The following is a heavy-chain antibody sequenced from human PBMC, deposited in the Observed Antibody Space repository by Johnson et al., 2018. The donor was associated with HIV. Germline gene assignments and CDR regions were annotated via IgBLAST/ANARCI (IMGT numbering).Heavy chain of an antibody. Sequence: QVQLVESGGGVVQPGRSLRLSCAASGFTFSSYAMHWVRQAPGKGLEWVAVISYDGSNKYYADSVKGRFTISRDNSKNTLYLQMNSRRAEDTAVYYCAKDPGWFGEPGDAFDIWGQGTMVTVSS. J-gene: IGHJ3*02. CDR1: GFTFSSYA. D-gene: IGHD3-10*01. V-gene: IGHV3-30*04. CDR2: ISYDGSNK. CDR3: AKDPGWFGEPGDAFDI.